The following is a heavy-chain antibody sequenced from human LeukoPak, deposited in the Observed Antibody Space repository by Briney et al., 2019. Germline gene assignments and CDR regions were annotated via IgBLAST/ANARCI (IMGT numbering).Heavy chain of an antibody. CDR1: GASLATYY. V-gene: IGHV4-59*01. D-gene: IGHD3-3*01. J-gene: IGHJ4*02. CDR2: IYHNGDT. CDR3: ARYTGLRFLEWLSGWFDY. Sequence: SETLSLTCTVSGASLATYYWTWLRQHPGKGLEWIGFIYHNGDTSYSPSLKSRVTLSVDTSKNQFSLKLNSVTTADTAVYYCARYTGLRFLEWLSGWFDYWGQGTLVTVSS.